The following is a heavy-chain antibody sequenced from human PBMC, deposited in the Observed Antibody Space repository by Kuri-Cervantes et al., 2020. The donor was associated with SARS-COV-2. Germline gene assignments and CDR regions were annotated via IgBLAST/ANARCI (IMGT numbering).Heavy chain of an antibody. J-gene: IGHJ5*02. Sequence: GGSLRLSCAASGLTSSSYWMHWVRQAPGKGLEWVEVIWYDGSNKYYADSVKGRFTISRDNSKNTLYLQMYSLRAEDTAVYYCAREWGVHYDDSSGPNWFDPWGQGTLVTVSS. CDR2: IWYDGSNK. V-gene: IGHV3-33*08. D-gene: IGHD3-22*01. CDR1: GLTSSSYW. CDR3: AREWGVHYDDSSGPNWFDP.